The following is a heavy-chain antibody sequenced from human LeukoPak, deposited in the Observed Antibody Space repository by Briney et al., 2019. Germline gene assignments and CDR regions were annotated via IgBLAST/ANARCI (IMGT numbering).Heavy chain of an antibody. CDR1: GYTFTSYA. J-gene: IGHJ6*02. V-gene: IGHV1-18*01. CDR3: ARDVSPENSAYDWAIYYYYTMDV. CDR2: ISGYNGNT. Sequence: GASVKVSCKASGYTFTSYAISWVRQAPGQGLEWMGWISGYNGNTNYAQKLQGGVTMTTGTSTTTAYMELRSLRSDDTAVYYCARDVSPENSAYDWAIYYYYTMDVWGQGTTVTVSS. D-gene: IGHD5-12*01.